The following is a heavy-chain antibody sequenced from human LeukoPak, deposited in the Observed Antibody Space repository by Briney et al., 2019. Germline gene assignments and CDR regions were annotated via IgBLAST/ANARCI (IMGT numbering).Heavy chain of an antibody. CDR3: AKLSGNDAFDI. Sequence: PGGSLRLSCAVSGFTFSSYGMHWVRQAPGKGLEWVAFIQYDGSKKYYADSVKGRFTISRDNSKNTFYLQMNSLRAEDTSVYYCAKLSGNDAFDIWGQGTMVTVSS. CDR1: GFTFSSYG. J-gene: IGHJ3*02. V-gene: IGHV3-30*02. D-gene: IGHD1-26*01. CDR2: IQYDGSKK.